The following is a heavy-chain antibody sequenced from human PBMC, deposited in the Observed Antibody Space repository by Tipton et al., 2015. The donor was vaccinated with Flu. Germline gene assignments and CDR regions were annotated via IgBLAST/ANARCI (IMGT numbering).Heavy chain of an antibody. D-gene: IGHD3-3*01. V-gene: IGHV4-38-2*02. J-gene: IGHJ4*02. CDR3: ARGRDDFWSGYSPFDY. CDR2: VHRTGSA. Sequence: TLSLTCSVSGDSIASRYYWGWIRQPPGQGLQWIGNVHRTGSAYYNPSLQSRVTISVDTSKNQFSLKLRSVTATDTAVYYCARGRDDFWSGYSPFDYWGQGTLVTVSS. CDR1: GDSIASRYY.